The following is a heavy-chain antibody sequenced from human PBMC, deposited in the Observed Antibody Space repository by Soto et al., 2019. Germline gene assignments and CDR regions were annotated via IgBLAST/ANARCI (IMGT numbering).Heavy chain of an antibody. J-gene: IGHJ6*02. V-gene: IGHV4-31*03. CDR1: GGSISSDDFF. D-gene: IGHD3-10*01. CDR2: IYHSATT. CDR3: ARGDGLSSGLSISMDV. Sequence: QVQLQESGPGLVKPSETLSLSCNVSGGSISSDDFFWSWVRQHPARGLEWIGYIYHSATTYYNPSLHSRINLSVYTSTTQYSLIVRSVPAADMGVSFCARGDGLSSGLSISMDVLGQGTAVTFS.